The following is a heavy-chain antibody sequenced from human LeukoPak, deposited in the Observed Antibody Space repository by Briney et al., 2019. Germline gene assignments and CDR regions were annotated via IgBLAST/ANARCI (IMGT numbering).Heavy chain of an antibody. CDR3: ARAIRNELLSEF. Sequence: GASVKVSCKASGYTFASYDITWVRQAPGQGLEWMGWMNPNSGNTGYARQFKGGVSMTRDTSITTAYMELSSLRSEDTAVYYCARAIRNELLSEFWGQGSLITVSA. CDR2: MNPNSGNT. V-gene: IGHV1-8*01. J-gene: IGHJ4*02. D-gene: IGHD3-10*01. CDR1: GYTFASYD.